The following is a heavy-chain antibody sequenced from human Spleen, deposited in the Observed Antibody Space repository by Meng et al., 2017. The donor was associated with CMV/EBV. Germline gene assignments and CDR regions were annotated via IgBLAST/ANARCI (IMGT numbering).Heavy chain of an antibody. CDR1: GYPFTAYY. Sequence: KASGYPFTAYYVHWVRQAPGQGLEWMGWINPNGGATIYAQNFQGRVSMTRDTSISTAYMELSGLRFDDTAVYYCVREDSSGWSYFDYWGQGTLVTVSS. D-gene: IGHD6-19*01. V-gene: IGHV1-2*02. CDR3: VREDSSGWSYFDY. CDR2: INPNGGAT. J-gene: IGHJ4*02.